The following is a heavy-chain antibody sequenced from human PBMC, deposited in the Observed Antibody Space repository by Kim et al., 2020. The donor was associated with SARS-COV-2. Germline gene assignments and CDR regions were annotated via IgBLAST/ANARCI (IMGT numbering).Heavy chain of an antibody. D-gene: IGHD2-2*02. J-gene: IGHJ6*02. CDR3: ARGRAGVVQAPILGLGPHYDYFIRAV. V-gene: IGHV4-34*01. CDR2: IHESEST. Sequence: SETLSLTCGVSSGSFSGHYWSWIRKPQEQGMEWVGKIHESESTNYNPTLTSRATISIDTSKNQFSLKLSPLTDADTGFYDCARGRAGVVQAPILGLGPHYDYFIRAVWGHGTTVPVSS. CDR1: SGSFSGHY.